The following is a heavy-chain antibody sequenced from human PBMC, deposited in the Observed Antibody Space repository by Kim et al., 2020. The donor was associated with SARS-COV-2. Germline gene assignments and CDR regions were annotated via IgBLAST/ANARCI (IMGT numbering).Heavy chain of an antibody. D-gene: IGHD3-10*01. Sequence: GESLKISCKGSGYSFTSYWIGWVRQMPGKGLEWMGIIYPGDSDTRYSPSFQGQVTISADKSISTAYLQWSSLKASDTAMYYCARQNGEWFGEFDFMDAFDIWGQGTMVTVSS. CDR2: IYPGDSDT. CDR1: GYSFTSYW. J-gene: IGHJ3*02. V-gene: IGHV5-51*01. CDR3: ARQNGEWFGEFDFMDAFDI.